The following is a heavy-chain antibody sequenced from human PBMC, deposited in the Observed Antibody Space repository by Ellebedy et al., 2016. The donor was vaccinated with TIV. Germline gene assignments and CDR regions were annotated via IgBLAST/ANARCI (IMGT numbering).Heavy chain of an antibody. Sequence: GGSLRLXXAASGFTFSSYSMNWVRQAPGKGLEWVSSISSSSSYIYYADSVKGRFTISRDNSKNTLYLQMNSLRAEDTAVYYCAKDSGQQLVTSIPFQHWGQGTLVTVSS. CDR1: GFTFSSYS. J-gene: IGHJ1*01. CDR3: AKDSGQQLVTSIPFQH. CDR2: ISSSSSYI. D-gene: IGHD6-13*01. V-gene: IGHV3-21*01.